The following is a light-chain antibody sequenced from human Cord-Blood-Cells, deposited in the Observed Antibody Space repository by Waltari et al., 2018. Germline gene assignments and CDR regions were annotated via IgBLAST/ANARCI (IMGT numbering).Light chain of an antibody. CDR2: DVS. CDR1: SSDVGGYNY. CDR3: SSYTSSSTLV. Sequence: PGQSITISCTGTSSDVGGYNYVSWYQQHPGKAPKLMIYDVSNRPSGVSNRFSGSKSGNTASLTISELQAEDEADYYCSSYTSSSTLVFGGGTKLTVL. V-gene: IGLV2-14*04. J-gene: IGLJ2*01.